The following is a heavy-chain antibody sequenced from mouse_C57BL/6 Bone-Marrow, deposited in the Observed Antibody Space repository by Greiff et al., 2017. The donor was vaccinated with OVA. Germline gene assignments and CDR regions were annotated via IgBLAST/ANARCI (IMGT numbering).Heavy chain of an antibody. CDR3: ARGDYDYHYYAMDY. D-gene: IGHD2-4*01. V-gene: IGHV3-6*01. CDR1: GYSITSGYY. CDR2: ISYDGSN. Sequence: EVKLMESGPGLVKPSQSLSLTCSVPGYSITSGYYWNWIRQFPGNKLEWMGYISYDGSNNYNPSLKNRISITRDTSKNQFFLKLNSVTTEDTATYYCARGDYDYHYYAMDYWGQGTSVTVSS. J-gene: IGHJ4*01.